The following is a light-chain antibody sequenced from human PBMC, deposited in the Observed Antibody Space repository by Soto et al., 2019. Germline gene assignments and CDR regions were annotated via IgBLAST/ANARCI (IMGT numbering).Light chain of an antibody. J-gene: IGLJ1*01. Sequence: QAALAQPASMSGSPGQSSTISCTGTSRDVGGYNFVSWYQQHPGKAPKLMIYEVGNRPSGVANRFSGSKSGNTASLTISGIQADDDADYYCSSYASSHFVFGSGTKLTV. CDR2: EVG. CDR3: SSYASSHFV. V-gene: IGLV2-14*01. CDR1: SRDVGGYNF.